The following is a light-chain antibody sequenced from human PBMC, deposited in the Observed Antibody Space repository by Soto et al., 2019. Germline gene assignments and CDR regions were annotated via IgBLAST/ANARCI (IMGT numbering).Light chain of an antibody. J-gene: IGKJ1*01. CDR2: DSS. Sequence: EIRMTQPPATLSVSPGDNATLSCRASQSVSSHVVWYQQKPGQAPRLLISDSSTRAPGIPARFSGSGSGTEFTIAISSLQSDDFAVYCCQQFGDWPSFGLGTKVEI. CDR3: QQFGDWPS. CDR1: QSVSSH. V-gene: IGKV3D-15*01.